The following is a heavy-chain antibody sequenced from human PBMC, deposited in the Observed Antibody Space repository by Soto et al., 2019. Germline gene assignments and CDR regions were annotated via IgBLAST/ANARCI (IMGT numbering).Heavy chain of an antibody. CDR1: GFTFSSYG. J-gene: IGHJ4*02. Sequence: PGGSLRLSXAASGFTFSSYGMHWVRQAPGKGLEWVAVISYDGSNKYYADSVKGRFTISRDNSKNTLYLQMNSLRAEDTAVYYCAKDIGSSSLGCDYWGQGTLVTVSS. CDR3: AKDIGSSSLGCDY. CDR2: ISYDGSNK. D-gene: IGHD6-13*01. V-gene: IGHV3-30*18.